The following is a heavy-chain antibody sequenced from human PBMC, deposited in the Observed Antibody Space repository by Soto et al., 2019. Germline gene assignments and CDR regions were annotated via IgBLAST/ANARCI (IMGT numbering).Heavy chain of an antibody. D-gene: IGHD6-13*01. CDR1: GYSFTIYW. J-gene: IGHJ6*02. CDR3: ARTSAAGKYYYGMDV. Sequence: LGESLKISCKGSGYSFTIYWIGWVRQMPGKGLEWMGIIYPGDSDTRYSPSFQGQVTISADKSISTAYLQWSSLKASDTAMYYCARTSAAGKYYYGMDVWGQGTTVTV. CDR2: IYPGDSDT. V-gene: IGHV5-51*01.